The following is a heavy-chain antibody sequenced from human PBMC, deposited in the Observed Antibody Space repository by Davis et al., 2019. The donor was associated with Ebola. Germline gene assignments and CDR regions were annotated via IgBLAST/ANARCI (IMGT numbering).Heavy chain of an antibody. CDR3: ARTGVPAAIGYYFDY. CDR2: ISGSGGSP. D-gene: IGHD2-2*02. Sequence: GESLKIPCAASGFTFSSYAMSWVRPAPGKGLEWVPAISGSGGSPYYADSVKGRFTLPSDNSKNTLYLQMNRLRAEETAVYYCARTGVPAAIGYYFDYWGQGTLVTVSS. CDR1: GFTFSSYA. J-gene: IGHJ4*02. V-gene: IGHV3-23*01.